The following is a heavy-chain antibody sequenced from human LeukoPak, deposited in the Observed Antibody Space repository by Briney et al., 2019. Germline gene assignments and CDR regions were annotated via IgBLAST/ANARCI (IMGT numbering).Heavy chain of an antibody. J-gene: IGHJ4*02. CDR1: GFSFSDYS. D-gene: IGHD3-22*01. V-gene: IGHV3-21*01. CDR2: ISSYSTYI. Sequence: GGSLRLSCAASGFSFSDYSMNWVRQAPGKGLEWVSFISSYSTYIYYADSLKGRFTISRDNAENSLYLQMNSLRAEDTAVYYCARDSFAGYASSGYSSYDYWGQGTLVTVSS. CDR3: ARDSFAGYASSGYSSYDY.